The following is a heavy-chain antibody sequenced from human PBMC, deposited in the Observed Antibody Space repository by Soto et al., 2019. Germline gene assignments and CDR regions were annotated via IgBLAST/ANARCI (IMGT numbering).Heavy chain of an antibody. CDR1: GGSISSGGYY. D-gene: IGHD2-2*02. CDR2: IYYSGST. V-gene: IGHV4-31*11. CDR3: ARVKPAAIDAFDI. Sequence: PSETLSLTCAVSGGSISSGGYYWSWIRQHPGKGLEWIGYIYYSGSTYYNPSLKSRVTISVDTSKNQFSLKLSSVTAADTAVYYCARVKPAAIDAFDIWGQGTMVTVSS. J-gene: IGHJ3*02.